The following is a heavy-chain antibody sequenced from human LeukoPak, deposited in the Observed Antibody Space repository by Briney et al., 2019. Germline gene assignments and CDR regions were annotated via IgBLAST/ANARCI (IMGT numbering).Heavy chain of an antibody. J-gene: IGHJ5*02. D-gene: IGHD1-26*01. CDR3: AKDWRGWELLIQFDP. Sequence: GGSLRLSCAASGFTFSTYGMSWVRQAPGKGLEWVSAISGSGGSTYYADSVKGRFTISRDNSKNTLYLQMNSLRAEDTAVYYCAKDWRGWELLIQFDPWGQGTLVTVSS. V-gene: IGHV3-23*01. CDR2: ISGSGGST. CDR1: GFTFSTYG.